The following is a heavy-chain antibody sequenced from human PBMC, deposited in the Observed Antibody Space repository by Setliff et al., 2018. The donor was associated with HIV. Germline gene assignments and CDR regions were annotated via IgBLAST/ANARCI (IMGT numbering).Heavy chain of an antibody. CDR1: GFTFSSYW. D-gene: IGHD2-21*02. Sequence: GGSLRLSCAASGFTFSSYWMHWVRQAPGKGLVWVSRLNTDGSNTRYADSVKGRFTISRDNVKNTLYLQMNSLRGEDTAVYFCARGVLVTKRVTQTGGYYYYTDVWGKGTTVTVSS. J-gene: IGHJ6*03. CDR3: ARGVLVTKRVTQTGGYYYYTDV. V-gene: IGHV3-74*01. CDR2: LNTDGSNT.